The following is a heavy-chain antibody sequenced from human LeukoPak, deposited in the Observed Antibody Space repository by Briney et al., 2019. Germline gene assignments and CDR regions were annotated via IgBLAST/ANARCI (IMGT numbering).Heavy chain of an antibody. Sequence: TSETLSLTCTVSGGSISSSSYYWGWIRQPPGKGLERIGSIYYSGSTYYNPSLKSRVTISVDTSKNQFSLKLSSVTAADTAVYYCARLRDDAFDIWGQGTMVTVSS. CDR2: IYYSGST. CDR3: ARLRDDAFDI. CDR1: GGSISSSSYY. V-gene: IGHV4-39*01. J-gene: IGHJ3*02.